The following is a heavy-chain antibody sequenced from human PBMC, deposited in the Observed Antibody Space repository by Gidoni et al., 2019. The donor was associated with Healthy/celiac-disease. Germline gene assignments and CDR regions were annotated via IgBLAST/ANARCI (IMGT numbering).Heavy chain of an antibody. CDR2: INHSGST. D-gene: IGHD4-17*01. J-gene: IGHJ2*01. Sequence: QVQLQQWGPGLLKPSETLSLTCAVYGGSFSGYYWSWIRQPPGKGLEWIGEINHSGSTNYDPSLKSRVTISVDTSKNQFSLKLSSVTAADTAVYYCASRVRGYGGSKRYFDRWGRGTLVTVSS. CDR1: GGSFSGYY. V-gene: IGHV4-34*01. CDR3: ASRVRGYGGSKRYFDR.